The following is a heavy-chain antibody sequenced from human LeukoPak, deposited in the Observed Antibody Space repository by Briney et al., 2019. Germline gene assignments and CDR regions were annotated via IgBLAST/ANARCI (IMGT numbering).Heavy chain of an antibody. CDR1: GGSISSGDYY. Sequence: SQTLSLTCTVSGGSISSGDYYWSWIRRPPGKGLEWIGYIYYSGSTYYNPSLKSRVTISVDTSKNQFSLKLSSVTAADTAVYYWAREDIVLGMDVWGQGTTVTVSS. CDR3: AREDIVLGMDV. CDR2: IYYSGST. V-gene: IGHV4-30-4*01. J-gene: IGHJ6*02. D-gene: IGHD2-8*02.